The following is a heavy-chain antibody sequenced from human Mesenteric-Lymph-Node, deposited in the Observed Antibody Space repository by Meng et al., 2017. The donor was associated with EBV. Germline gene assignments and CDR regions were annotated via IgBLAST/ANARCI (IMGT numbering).Heavy chain of an antibody. J-gene: IGHJ4*02. CDR2: IYHFGSP. Sequence: QLPRQGSGSGLVTPSQTLSLSCAVSGGSVCSGGYFWSWIRQRPGKGLEWIGYIYHFGSPNYNPSLKSRVTISVDRSKNQFSLNLTSMTAADTAVYYCARRGIAEGFDFWGRGTLVTVSS. CDR1: GGSVCSGGYF. V-gene: IGHV4-30-2*01. CDR3: ARRGIAEGFDF.